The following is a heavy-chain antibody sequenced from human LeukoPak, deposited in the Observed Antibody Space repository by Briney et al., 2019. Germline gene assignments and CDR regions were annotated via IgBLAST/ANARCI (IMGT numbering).Heavy chain of an antibody. CDR1: GGSFSGYY. J-gene: IGHJ6*02. V-gene: IGHV4-34*01. CDR3: ARAPGAMVRGVIPYYYYGMDV. Sequence: SETLSLTRALYGGSFSGYYWSWVRQPPGKGLEWIGEINHSGNTNHNPSLKSRVTISVDTSKNQFSLKLSSVTAADTAVYYCARAPGAMVRGVIPYYYYGMDVWGQGTSVTVSS. CDR2: INHSGNT. D-gene: IGHD3-10*01.